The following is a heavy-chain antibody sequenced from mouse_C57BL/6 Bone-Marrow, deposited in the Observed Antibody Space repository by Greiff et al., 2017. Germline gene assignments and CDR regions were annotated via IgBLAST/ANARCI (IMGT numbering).Heavy chain of an antibody. CDR2: IHPNSGST. J-gene: IGHJ3*01. V-gene: IGHV1-64*01. CDR3: ERYYYGYDEGFAY. CDR1: GYTFTSYW. D-gene: IGHD2-2*01. Sequence: QVQLKQPGAELVKPGASVKLSCKASGYTFTSYWMHWVKQRPGQGLEWIGMIHPNSGSTNYNEKFKSTATLTVDKSSSTAYMQLSSLTSEDSAVYYCERYYYGYDEGFAYGGRGPLVTVSA.